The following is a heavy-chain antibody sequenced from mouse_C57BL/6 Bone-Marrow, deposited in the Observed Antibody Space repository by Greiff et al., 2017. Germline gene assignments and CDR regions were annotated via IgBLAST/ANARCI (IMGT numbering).Heavy chain of an antibody. V-gene: IGHV3-6*01. CDR1: GYSITSGYY. D-gene: IGHD3-1*01. Sequence: EVKLEESGPGLVKPSQSLSLTCSVPGYSITSGYYWNWIRQFPGNKLEWMGYISYDGSNNYNPSLKNRISITRDTSKNQFFLKLNSVTTEDTATYYCASEGRLGFFAYWGQGTLVTVSA. CDR2: ISYDGSN. CDR3: ASEGRLGFFAY. J-gene: IGHJ3*01.